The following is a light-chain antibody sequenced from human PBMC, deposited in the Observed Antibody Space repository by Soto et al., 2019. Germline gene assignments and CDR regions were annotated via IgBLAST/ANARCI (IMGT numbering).Light chain of an antibody. Sequence: QSALTQPASVSGSPGQSITISCTGTSSDVGGYNYVSWYQQHPGKAPKLMIYEVSNRPSGVSNRFSGSKSGNTASLTISGLQAEDEADYYCSSYTSSNNLGVFGTGTKLTVL. CDR3: SSYTSSNNLGV. CDR2: EVS. J-gene: IGLJ1*01. CDR1: SSDVGGYNY. V-gene: IGLV2-14*01.